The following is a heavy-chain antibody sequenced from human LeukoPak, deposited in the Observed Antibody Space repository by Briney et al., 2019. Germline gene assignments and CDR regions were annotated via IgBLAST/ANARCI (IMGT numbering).Heavy chain of an antibody. V-gene: IGHV1-2*02. Sequence: ASVKVSCKASGYTFTDYYMHWVRQAPGQGLEWMGWINPNSGGTNFAQKFQGRVAMTRDTSISTAYLELGSLRSDDTAVYFRARARWQLVPYFDSWAQGTLVTVSS. CDR1: GYTFTDYY. CDR2: INPNSGGT. J-gene: IGHJ4*02. CDR3: ARARWQLVPYFDS. D-gene: IGHD6-6*01.